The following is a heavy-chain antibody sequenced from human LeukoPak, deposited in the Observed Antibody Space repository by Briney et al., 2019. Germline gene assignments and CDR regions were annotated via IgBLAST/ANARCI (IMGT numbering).Heavy chain of an antibody. CDR3: VRRRYYYDSSGYFNY. Sequence: SETLSLTCTVSGGSISSSSYYWGWIRQPPGKGLEWIGSIYYSGSTYYNPSLKSRVTISVDTSKNQFSLKLSSVTAADTAVYYCVRRRYYYDSSGYFNYWGQGTLVTVSS. CDR2: IYYSGST. D-gene: IGHD3-22*01. J-gene: IGHJ4*02. CDR1: GGSISSSSYY. V-gene: IGHV4-39*07.